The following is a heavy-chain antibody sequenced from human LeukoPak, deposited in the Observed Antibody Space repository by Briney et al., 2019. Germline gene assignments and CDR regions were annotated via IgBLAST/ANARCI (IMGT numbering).Heavy chain of an antibody. J-gene: IGHJ4*02. D-gene: IGHD3-10*01. Sequence: GRSLRLSCAASGFTFSSYAMHWVRQAPGKGLEWVAVISYVGSNKYYADSVKGRFTISRDNSKNTLYLQMNSLRAEDTAVYYCARAPAYYYAPLDYWGQGTLVTVSS. CDR1: GFTFSSYA. V-gene: IGHV3-30*04. CDR2: ISYVGSNK. CDR3: ARAPAYYYAPLDY.